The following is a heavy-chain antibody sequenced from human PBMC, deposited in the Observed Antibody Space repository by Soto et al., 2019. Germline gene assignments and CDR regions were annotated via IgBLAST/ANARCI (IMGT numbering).Heavy chain of an antibody. CDR1: GNTLNTDT. Sequence: QVQLVQSGAEVKKPGSSVKVSCKPSGNTLNTDTITWLRQAPGQGLEWMGRIIPVIGVGTYAQKFQDRVTITADNSTTTVYLEVTSLTSGDPATDYGAIGRTGSNGYYWAWGQGTQVTVS. CDR2: IIPVIGVG. J-gene: IGHJ5*02. V-gene: IGHV1-69*02. CDR3: AIGRTGSNGYYWA. D-gene: IGHD5-18*01.